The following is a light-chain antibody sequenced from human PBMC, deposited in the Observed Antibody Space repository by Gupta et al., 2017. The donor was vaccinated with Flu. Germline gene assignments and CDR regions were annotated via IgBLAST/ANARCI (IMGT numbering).Light chain of an antibody. J-gene: IGKJ4*01. Sequence: DIVMTQSPDSLAVSLGERATINCKSSQSVLYSSNNKNYLAWYQQKAGQPPKLLIYWASTRESGVPDRFSGSESGTDFTLTISSLQAEDVAVYYCQQYYSTPGTFGGGTKVEIK. CDR3: QQYYSTPGT. CDR2: WAS. CDR1: QSVLYSSNNKNY. V-gene: IGKV4-1*01.